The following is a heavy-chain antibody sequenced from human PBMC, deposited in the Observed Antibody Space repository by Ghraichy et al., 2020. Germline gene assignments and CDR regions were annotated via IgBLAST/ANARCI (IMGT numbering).Heavy chain of an antibody. CDR1: GFTFSSYS. V-gene: IGHV3-21*01. CDR3: ASCSGGSCYSGIDY. Sequence: GESLNISCAASGFTFSSYSMNWVRQAPGKGLEWVSSISSSSSYIYYADSVKGRFTISRDNAKNSLYLQMNSLRAEDTAVYYCASCSGGSCYSGIDYWGQGTLVTVSS. J-gene: IGHJ4*02. D-gene: IGHD2-15*01. CDR2: ISSSSSYI.